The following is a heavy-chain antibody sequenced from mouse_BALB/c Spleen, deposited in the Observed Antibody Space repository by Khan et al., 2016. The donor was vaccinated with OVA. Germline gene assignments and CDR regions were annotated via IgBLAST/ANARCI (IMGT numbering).Heavy chain of an antibody. CDR2: INPSNAYT. Sequence: QVRLQQSGAELARPGASVKMSCKASGYTFTSYSMHWIKQRPGQGLEWIGNINPSNAYTNYNQKFKDKATLTADKSSSTAYMQLSSLTSGDSAVYYCARDFHYYGSRGALDYWGQGTSVTVSS. J-gene: IGHJ4*01. V-gene: IGHV1-4*01. CDR1: GYTFTSYS. CDR3: ARDFHYYGSRGALDY. D-gene: IGHD1-1*01.